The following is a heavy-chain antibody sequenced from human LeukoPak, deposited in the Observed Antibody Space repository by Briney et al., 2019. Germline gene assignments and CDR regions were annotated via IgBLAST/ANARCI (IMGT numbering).Heavy chain of an antibody. D-gene: IGHD6-13*01. J-gene: IGHJ6*03. V-gene: IGHV4-31*03. CDR3: ARADSSSWLGDYYYYMDV. Sequence: PSETLSLTCTVSGGSISNGGYYWSWIRQHPGKGLEWIGYIYYSGSTYYNPSLKSRVTISVDTSKNQFSLKLSSVTAADTAVYYCARADSSSWLGDYYYYMDVWGKGPRSPSP. CDR1: GGSISNGGYY. CDR2: IYYSGST.